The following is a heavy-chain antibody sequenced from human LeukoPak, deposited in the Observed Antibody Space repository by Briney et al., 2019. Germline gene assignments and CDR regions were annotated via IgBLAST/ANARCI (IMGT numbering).Heavy chain of an antibody. D-gene: IGHD3-9*01. CDR1: GYTFTSYG. CDR2: ISAYNGNT. Sequence: ASVKVSCTASGYTFTSYGISWVRQAPGQGLEWMGWISAYNGNTNYAQKLQGRVTMTTDTSTSTAYMELSSLRSEDTAVYYCATRGVYYDILTGYSYFDYWGQGTLVTVSS. CDR3: ATRGVYYDILTGYSYFDY. V-gene: IGHV1-18*01. J-gene: IGHJ4*02.